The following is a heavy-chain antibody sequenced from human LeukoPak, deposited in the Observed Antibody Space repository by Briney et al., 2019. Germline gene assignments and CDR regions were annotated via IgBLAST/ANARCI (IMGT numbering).Heavy chain of an antibody. CDR3: ARDYGDYDYYYGMDV. CDR1: GGSISSGGYY. V-gene: IGHV4-31*03. CDR2: IYHSGST. D-gene: IGHD4-17*01. Sequence: SETLSLTCTVSGGSISSGGYYWSWIRQHPGKGLEWIGYIYHSGSTYYNPSLKSRVTISVDTSKNQFSLKLSSVTAADTAVYYCARDYGDYDYYYGMDVWGQGTTVTVSS. J-gene: IGHJ6*02.